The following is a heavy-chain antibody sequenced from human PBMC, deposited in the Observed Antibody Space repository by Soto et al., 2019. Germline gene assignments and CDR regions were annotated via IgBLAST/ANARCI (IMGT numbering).Heavy chain of an antibody. CDR3: ARACGGKIGDAPDL. D-gene: IGHD3-10*01. CDR1: GFTFSSYA. Sequence: PGGSLRLSCVVSGFTFSSYAMSWVRQAPGKGLEWVSSISDAAGSAYYVDSVKGRFTISRDNSKKTLYLQMNSLRAEDSAVYYCARACGGKIGDAPDLWGPGTMVTVSS. CDR2: ISDAAGSA. V-gene: IGHV3-23*01. J-gene: IGHJ3*01.